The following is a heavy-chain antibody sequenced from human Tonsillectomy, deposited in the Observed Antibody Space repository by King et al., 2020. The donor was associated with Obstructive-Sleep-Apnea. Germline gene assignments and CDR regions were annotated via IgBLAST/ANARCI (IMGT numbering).Heavy chain of an antibody. V-gene: IGHV4-39*07. Sequence: LQLQESGPGLVKPSETLSLTCTVSGGSISSSSYYWGWIRQPPGKGLEWIGSIYYSGSTYYNPSLKSRVTISVDTPKNQFSLKLSSVTAADTAVYYCASRQYDYGSVSYYKYWGQGTLVTVSS. D-gene: IGHD3-10*01. CDR3: ASRQYDYGSVSYYKY. CDR1: GGSISSSSYY. J-gene: IGHJ4*01. CDR2: IYYSGST.